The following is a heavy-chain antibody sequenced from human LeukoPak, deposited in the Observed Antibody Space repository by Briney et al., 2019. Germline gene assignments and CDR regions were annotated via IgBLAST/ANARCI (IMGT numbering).Heavy chain of an antibody. Sequence: SETLSLTCAVYGGSFSGYYWSWIRQPPGKGLEWIGEINHSGSTNYNPSLKSRVTISVDTSKNQFSLKLSSVTAADTAAYYCAKYSSSWSGWYFDYWGQGTLVTVSS. CDR2: INHSGST. J-gene: IGHJ4*02. CDR1: GGSFSGYY. D-gene: IGHD6-13*01. CDR3: AKYSSSWSGWYFDY. V-gene: IGHV4-34*01.